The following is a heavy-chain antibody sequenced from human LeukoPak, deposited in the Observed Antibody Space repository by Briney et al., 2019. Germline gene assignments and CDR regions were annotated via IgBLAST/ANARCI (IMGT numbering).Heavy chain of an antibody. CDR1: GYRFSTYW. CDR2: IYPGDSDT. Sequence: PGESLKISCKGSGYRFSTYWIGWVRQLPGKGLEWMGIIYPGDSDTRYSPSFQGQVTISADKSISTAYLQWSSLKASDTAIYYCARRPYYSYNGMDVWGQGTTVTVSS. CDR3: ARRPYYSYNGMDV. V-gene: IGHV5-51*01. J-gene: IGHJ6*02.